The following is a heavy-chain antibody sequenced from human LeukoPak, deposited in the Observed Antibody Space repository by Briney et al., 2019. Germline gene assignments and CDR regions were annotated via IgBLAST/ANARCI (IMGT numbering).Heavy chain of an antibody. Sequence: ASVKVSCKASGGTFSSYAISWVRQAPGQGLEWMGGIIPIFGTANYTQKFQGRVTITADESTSTAYMELSSLRSEDTAVYYCARDDSIAAAGLFWGQGTLVTVSS. CDR2: IIPIFGTA. CDR3: ARDDSIAAAGLF. CDR1: GGTFSSYA. D-gene: IGHD6-13*01. V-gene: IGHV1-69*13. J-gene: IGHJ4*02.